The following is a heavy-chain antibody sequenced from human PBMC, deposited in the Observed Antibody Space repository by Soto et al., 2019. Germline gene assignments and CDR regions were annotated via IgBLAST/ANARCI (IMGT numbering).Heavy chain of an antibody. D-gene: IGHD6-13*01. Sequence: QVQLVESGGGVVQPGRSLRLSCAASGFTFSSYGMHWVRQAPGKGLEWVAVISYDGSNKYYADSVKGRFTISRDNSKNTLYLQMNSLRAEDTAVYYCAKDRGIAAAGTGYYFDYWGQGTLVTVSS. CDR2: ISYDGSNK. J-gene: IGHJ4*02. CDR3: AKDRGIAAAGTGYYFDY. CDR1: GFTFSSYG. V-gene: IGHV3-30*18.